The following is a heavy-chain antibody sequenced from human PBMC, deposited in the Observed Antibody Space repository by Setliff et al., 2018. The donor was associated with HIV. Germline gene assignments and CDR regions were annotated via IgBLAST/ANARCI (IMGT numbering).Heavy chain of an antibody. CDR3: ARLEPNYYYYYMGV. V-gene: IGHV4-59*11. D-gene: IGHD1-1*01. CDR1: GGSMTGQY. CDR2: IYSTGNT. J-gene: IGHJ6*03. Sequence: SETLSLTCTVSGGSMTGQYWSWIRQPPGKGLEWIGYIYSTGNTYYSPSLKSRVTISIDTSKNQFSLKLTSVTAADTAVYYCARLEPNYYYYYMGVWGKGTTVTVSS.